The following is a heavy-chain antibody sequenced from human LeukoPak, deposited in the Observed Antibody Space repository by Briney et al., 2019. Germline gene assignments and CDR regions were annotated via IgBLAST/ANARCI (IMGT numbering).Heavy chain of an antibody. Sequence: GGSLRLSCAASGFTFSSYGMHWVRQAPGKGLEWVAVISYDGSKKYYADSVKGRFTISRDNSKNTLYLQMNSLRAEDTAVYYCAKGLDRWGQGTLVTVSS. CDR2: ISYDGSKK. CDR1: GFTFSSYG. J-gene: IGHJ5*02. V-gene: IGHV3-30*18. CDR3: AKGLDR.